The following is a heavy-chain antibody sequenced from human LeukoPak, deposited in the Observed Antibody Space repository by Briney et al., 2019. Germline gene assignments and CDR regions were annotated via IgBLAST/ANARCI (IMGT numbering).Heavy chain of an antibody. CDR3: ARDPYCSGGSCYSELDY. J-gene: IGHJ4*02. CDR1: GGSVSSGSYY. V-gene: IGHV4-61*01. D-gene: IGHD2-15*01. CDR2: IYYSGST. Sequence: KPSETLSLTCTVSGGSVSSGSYYWSWIRQPPGKGLEWIGYIYYSGSTNYNPSLKSRVTISVDTSKNQFSLKLSSVTAADTAVYYCARDPYCSGGSCYSELDYWGQGTLVTVSS.